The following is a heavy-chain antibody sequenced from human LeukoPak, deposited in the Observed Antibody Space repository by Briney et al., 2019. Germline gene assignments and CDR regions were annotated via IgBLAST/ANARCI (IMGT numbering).Heavy chain of an antibody. D-gene: IGHD2/OR15-2a*01. V-gene: IGHV4-39*07. CDR2: IYYSGST. CDR3: ARDLSLKGQFDY. J-gene: IGHJ4*02. Sequence: SETLSLTCTVSGGSISSSSYYWGWIRQPPGKGLEWIGSIYYSGSTYYNPSLKSRVTISVDTSKNQFSLKLSSVTAADTAVYYCARDLSLKGQFDYWGQGTLVTVSS. CDR1: GGSISSSSYY.